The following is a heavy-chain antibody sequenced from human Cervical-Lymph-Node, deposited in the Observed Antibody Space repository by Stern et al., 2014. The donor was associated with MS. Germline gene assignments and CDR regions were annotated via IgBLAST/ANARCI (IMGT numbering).Heavy chain of an antibody. D-gene: IGHD3-22*01. J-gene: IGHJ3*02. CDR1: GGTFSGYA. CDR3: ARRDYYDSTGYYGDAFDI. Sequence: VQLVESGAEVKKPGSSVKVSCKASGGTFSGYAISWVRQAPGRGLEWMGEIIPIFGTTKYAQKFQGRVTIIADGYTTTAYMELSSLRSEDTAVYYCARRDYYDSTGYYGDAFDIWGQGTMVTVSS. V-gene: IGHV1-69*01. CDR2: IIPIFGTT.